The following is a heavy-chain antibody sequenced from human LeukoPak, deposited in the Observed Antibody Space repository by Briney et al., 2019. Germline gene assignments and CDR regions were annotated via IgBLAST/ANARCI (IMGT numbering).Heavy chain of an antibody. CDR2: VDYSGGT. Sequence: SETLSLTCTVSGDSFSSVTDYWAWIRQLPGKGLEWIASVDYSGGTYYNPSLESRVAISADMSKNQFSLKLTSVTGADTAVYYCAGERGEEYSSGWYKTNYFDNWGQGIRVTVSS. V-gene: IGHV4-39*07. CDR3: AGERGEEYSSGWYKTNYFDN. CDR1: GDSFSSVTDY. D-gene: IGHD6-19*01. J-gene: IGHJ4*02.